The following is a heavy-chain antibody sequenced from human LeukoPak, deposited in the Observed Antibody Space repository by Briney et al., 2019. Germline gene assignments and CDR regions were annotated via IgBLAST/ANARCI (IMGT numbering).Heavy chain of an antibody. J-gene: IGHJ4*02. V-gene: IGHV3-74*01. CDR2: INSDGNSA. CDR3: ARSEYSFDY. CDR1: GFTFSSYW. Sequence: GGSLRLSCAASGFTFSSYWMYWVRQAPGKGLVWVSRINSDGNSARYADSVKGRFTISRDNAKNTLYLQMNSLRVEDTAVYYCARSEYSFDYWGQGTLVTVSS.